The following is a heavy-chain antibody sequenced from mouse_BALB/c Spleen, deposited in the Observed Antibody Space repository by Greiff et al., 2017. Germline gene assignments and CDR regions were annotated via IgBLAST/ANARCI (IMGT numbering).Heavy chain of an antibody. V-gene: IGHV8-12*01. CDR1: GFSLSTSGMG. D-gene: IGHD2-4*01. CDR2: IYWDDDK. Sequence: QVTLKESGPGILQPSQTLSLTCSFSGFSLSTSGMGVSWIRQPSGKGLEWLAHIYWDDDKRYNPSLKSRLTISKDTSSNQVFLKITSVDTADTATYYCARRAEYDDAMDYWGQGTSVTVSS. J-gene: IGHJ4*01. CDR3: ARRAEYDDAMDY.